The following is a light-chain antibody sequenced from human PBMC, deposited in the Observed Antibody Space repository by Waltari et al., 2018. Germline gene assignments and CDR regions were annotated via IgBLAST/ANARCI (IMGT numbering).Light chain of an antibody. CDR1: QSVRGY. CDR3: QHRGHWPPDAT. Sequence: ELVLTQSPATLSLSPGERATLSCRASQSVRGYIAWYQQKPGQAPRLLIYDTSNRATGPPAGFSGSGSGTDFTLTISSLEPEDFAVYYCQHRGHWPPDATFGPGTKVDIK. J-gene: IGKJ3*01. V-gene: IGKV3-11*01. CDR2: DTS.